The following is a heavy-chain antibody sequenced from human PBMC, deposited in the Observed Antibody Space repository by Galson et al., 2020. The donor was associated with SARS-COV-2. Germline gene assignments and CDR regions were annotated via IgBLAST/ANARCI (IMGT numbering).Heavy chain of an antibody. V-gene: IGHV2-70*11. Sequence: SGPTLVKPTQTLTLTCTFSGFSLNTDGMCVNWIRQPPGKALEWLARIDWDDDEYYSTSLRTRLTISKDTSKNQVVLTMTNMDPVDTATYYCARLTRDSNSWYSDYGGQGTLVTVSS. D-gene: IGHD6-13*01. J-gene: IGHJ4*02. CDR3: ARLTRDSNSWYSDY. CDR1: GFSLNTDGMC. CDR2: IDWDDDE.